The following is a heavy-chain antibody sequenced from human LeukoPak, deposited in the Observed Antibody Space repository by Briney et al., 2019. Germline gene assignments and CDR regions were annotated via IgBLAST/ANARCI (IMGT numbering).Heavy chain of an antibody. D-gene: IGHD3-16*02. J-gene: IGHJ4*02. CDR1: GYTFTSYD. CDR2: MNPNSGNT. Sequence: AASVSVSCTASGYTFTSYDINWVRQAPGQGLEWMGWMNPNSGNTGYAQKFQGRVTITRNTSISTAYMELSSLRSEDTAVYYCARGQGAFGGVIVIDLDYWGQGTLVTVSS. CDR3: ARGQGAFGGVIVIDLDY. V-gene: IGHV1-8*03.